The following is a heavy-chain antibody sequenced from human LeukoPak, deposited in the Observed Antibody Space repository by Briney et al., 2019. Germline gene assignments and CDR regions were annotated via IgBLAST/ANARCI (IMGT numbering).Heavy chain of an antibody. CDR1: GFTFSSYA. CDR2: ISGTGGNT. J-gene: IGHJ5*01. V-gene: IGHV3-23*01. CDR3: TRAGYSSGFDS. D-gene: IGHD6-19*01. Sequence: GGSLRLSCAASGFTFSSYAMSWVRQAPGKGLEWVSGISGTGGNTYYTDSAKGRFTISRDNSKNTLYLQMNSLIAEDTAVYFCTRAGYSSGFDSWGQGTLVTVSS.